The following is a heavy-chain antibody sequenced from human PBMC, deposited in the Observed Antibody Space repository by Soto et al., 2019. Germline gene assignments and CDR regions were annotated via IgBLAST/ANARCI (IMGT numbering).Heavy chain of an antibody. D-gene: IGHD3-3*01. V-gene: IGHV4-39*01. CDR3: ARITIFGVVIMRPNAFDV. CDR1: GGSISSSNYY. CDR2: IYYSGSV. Sequence: QLQLQESGPGLVKPSETLSLTCTVSGGSISSSNYYWGWVRQPPGKGLEWIGTIYYSGSVYYNPSVNSRITIAVDASKKQFSLKLSSVTAADTALYYCARITIFGVVIMRPNAFDVWGPGTMVAVSS. J-gene: IGHJ3*01.